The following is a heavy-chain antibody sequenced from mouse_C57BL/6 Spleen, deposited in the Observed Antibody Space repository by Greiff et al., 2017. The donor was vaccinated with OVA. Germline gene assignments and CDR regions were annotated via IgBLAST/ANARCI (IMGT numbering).Heavy chain of an antibody. J-gene: IGHJ1*03. Sequence: VKLKQPGTELVKPGASVKLSCKASGYTFTSYWMHWVKQRPGQGLEWIGNINPSNGGTNYNEKFKSKATLTVDNSSSTAYMQLSSLTSEDSAVYYGARSGPLGMDGYFDVWGTGTTVTVSS. CDR1: GYTFTSYW. D-gene: IGHD6-1*01. V-gene: IGHV1-53*01. CDR3: ARSGPLGMDGYFDV. CDR2: INPSNGGT.